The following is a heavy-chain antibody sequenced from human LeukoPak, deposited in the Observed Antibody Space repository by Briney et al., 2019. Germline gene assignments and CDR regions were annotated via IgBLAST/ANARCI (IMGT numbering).Heavy chain of an antibody. CDR3: ATDSVAYGSGTYYTRYFDY. J-gene: IGHJ4*02. CDR1: GFTLSNAW. Sequence: GGSLRLSCAASGFTLSNAWMNWVRQAPSKGLEWVGLIKSKANGETRDYAAPVKGRFTISRDDSKNTLYLQMNSLKTEDTAVYYCATDSVAYGSGTYYTRYFDYWGQGTLVTVSS. CDR2: IKSKANGETR. V-gene: IGHV3-15*01. D-gene: IGHD3-10*01.